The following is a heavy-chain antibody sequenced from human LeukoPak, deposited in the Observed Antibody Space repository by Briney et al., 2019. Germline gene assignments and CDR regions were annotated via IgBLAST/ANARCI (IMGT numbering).Heavy chain of an antibody. CDR1: GVSISSNIYY. V-gene: IGHV4-39*07. CDR2: LSYTGTT. D-gene: IGHD1-26*01. J-gene: IGHJ4*02. CDR3: AADYSGRNHVEFDH. Sequence: KASETLSLTCTVSGVSISSNIYYWGWVRQPPGKGPEWIASLSYTGTTYYSPSLKRRATISVDTSKNQFSLKLNPVTAADTAVYYCAADYSGRNHVEFDHWGQGTLVTVSS.